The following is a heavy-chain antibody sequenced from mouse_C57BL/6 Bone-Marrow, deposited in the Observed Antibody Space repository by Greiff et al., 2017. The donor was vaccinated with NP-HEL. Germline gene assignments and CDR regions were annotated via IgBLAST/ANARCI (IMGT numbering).Heavy chain of an antibody. CDR3: ARLGLPYAMDY. J-gene: IGHJ4*01. CDR2: INPGSGGT. Sequence: QVQLQQSGAELVRPGTSVKVSCKASGYAFTNYLIEWVKQRPGQGLEWIGVINPGSGGTNYNEKFKGKATLTADKSSSTAYMQLSSLTSEDSAVYFCARLGLPYAMDYWGQGTSVTVSS. D-gene: IGHD5-5*01. V-gene: IGHV1-54*01. CDR1: GYAFTNYL.